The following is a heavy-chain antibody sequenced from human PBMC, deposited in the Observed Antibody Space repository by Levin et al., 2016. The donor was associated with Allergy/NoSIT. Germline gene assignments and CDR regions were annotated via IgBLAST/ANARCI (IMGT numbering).Heavy chain of an antibody. CDR3: AKSGEESYNSGSPYWYFDL. J-gene: IGHJ2*01. D-gene: IGHD3-10*01. Sequence: GGSLRLSCTASGFSFSTCSMHWVRRAPGKGLEWVSSISSNSNYIDNADSVKGRFTISRDDSKNTLYLQMNSLRAEDTAVYYCAKSGEESYNSGSPYWYFDLWGRGTLVTVSS. V-gene: IGHV3-21*01. CDR2: ISSNSNYI. CDR1: GFSFSTCS.